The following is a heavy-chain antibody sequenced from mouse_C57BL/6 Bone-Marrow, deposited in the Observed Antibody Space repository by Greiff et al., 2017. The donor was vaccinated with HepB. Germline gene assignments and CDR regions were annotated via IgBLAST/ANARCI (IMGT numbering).Heavy chain of an antibody. D-gene: IGHD3-1*01. CDR1: GYTFTSYG. Sequence: VKLQESGAELARPGASVKLSCKASGYTFTSYGISWVKQRTGQGLEWIGEIYPRSGNTYYNEKFKGKATLTADKSSSTAYMELRSLTSEDSAVYFCASTGYEAWFAYWGQGTLVTVSA. V-gene: IGHV1-81*01. CDR3: ASTGYEAWFAY. J-gene: IGHJ3*01. CDR2: IYPRSGNT.